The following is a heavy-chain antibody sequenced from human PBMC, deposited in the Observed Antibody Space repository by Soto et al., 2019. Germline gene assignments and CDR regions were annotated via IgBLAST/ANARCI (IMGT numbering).Heavy chain of an antibody. CDR3: ARDRDEYCPGDCYHWLDP. Sequence: PSETLSLTCIVSGGSISSGGYYWSWIRQHPGKGLEWIGYISDSGSTHYNPSLTSRVTISADTSKNQLSLKLNSVTATDTAVYYCARDRDEYCPGDCYHWLDPSGQGTLVPVYS. J-gene: IGHJ5*02. CDR2: ISDSGST. V-gene: IGHV4-31*03. D-gene: IGHD2-21*02. CDR1: GGSISSGGYY.